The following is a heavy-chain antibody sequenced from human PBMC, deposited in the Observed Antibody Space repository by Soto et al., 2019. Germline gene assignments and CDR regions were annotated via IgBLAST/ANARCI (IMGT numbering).Heavy chain of an antibody. V-gene: IGHV3-23*01. D-gene: IGHD3-10*01. Sequence: PGGSLRLSCAASGFTFRSYAMSWVRQAPGKGLEWVSGISGSGISTHYADSVKGRFTISRDNSKNTLYLQMNSLRAEDTAVYYCARDFTYGSGSYLYYYGMDVWGQGTTVTVSS. J-gene: IGHJ6*02. CDR3: ARDFTYGSGSYLYYYGMDV. CDR2: ISGSGIST. CDR1: GFTFRSYA.